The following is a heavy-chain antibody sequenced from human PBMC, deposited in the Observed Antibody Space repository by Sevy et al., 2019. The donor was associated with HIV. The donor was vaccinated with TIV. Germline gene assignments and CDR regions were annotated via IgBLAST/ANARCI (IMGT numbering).Heavy chain of an antibody. V-gene: IGHV3-30-3*01. CDR3: ARDPAFLAALSPGGFDY. Sequence: GGSLRLSCAASGFTFSSYAMHWVHQAPGKGLEWVAVIAYDGSNKYYADSVKGRFTISRDNSKNTLYLQMNSLRAEDKAVYYCARDPAFLAALSPGGFDYWGQGTLVTVSS. D-gene: IGHD3-10*01. CDR1: GFTFSSYA. CDR2: IAYDGSNK. J-gene: IGHJ4*02.